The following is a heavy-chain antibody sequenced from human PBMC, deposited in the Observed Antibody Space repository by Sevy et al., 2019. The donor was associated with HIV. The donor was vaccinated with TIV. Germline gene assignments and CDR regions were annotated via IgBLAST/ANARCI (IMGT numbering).Heavy chain of an antibody. CDR2: ISGRGGST. D-gene: IGHD3-10*01. CDR3: ARLITMVRGVTAKQLDY. J-gene: IGHJ4*02. V-gene: IGHV3-23*01. CDR1: GFTFSSYA. Sequence: GGSLRLSCAASGFTFSSYAMSWVRQAPGKGLEWVSAISGRGGSTYYADSVKGRFTISRDNSKNTLYLQMNSLRAEDTAVYYCARLITMVRGVTAKQLDYWGQGTLVTVSS.